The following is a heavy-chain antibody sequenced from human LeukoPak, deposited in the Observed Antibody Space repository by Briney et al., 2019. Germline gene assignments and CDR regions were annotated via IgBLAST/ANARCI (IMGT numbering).Heavy chain of an antibody. J-gene: IGHJ3*02. CDR3: ATEGDYYDSGTFYKTLDI. CDR1: RGSLSNYQ. V-gene: IGHV4-59*01. D-gene: IGHD3-10*01. CDR2: ISYTGSA. Sequence: PSETLSLTCKISRGSLSNYQWSWIRQSPGKGLEWIGYISYTGSADYNPSPQSRVSISLDTSKSQFSLRLTSMTAADTAVYYCATEGDYYDSGTFYKTLDIWGQGSMVTVSS.